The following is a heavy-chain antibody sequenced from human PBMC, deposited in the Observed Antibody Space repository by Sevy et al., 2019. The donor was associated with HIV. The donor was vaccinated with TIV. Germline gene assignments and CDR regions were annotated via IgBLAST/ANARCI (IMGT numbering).Heavy chain of an antibody. D-gene: IGHD2-21*02. J-gene: IGHJ4*02. CDR2: INPSGGGT. CDR1: GYTFTSYY. Sequence: ASVKVSCKASGYTFTSYYIHWVRQAPGQGLECMGIINPSGGGTNYAQKFQGRVTFTRDTSTSTVYMELRSLRAEDTAVYYCARVASCGGDCYYSDYWGQGTQVTVSS. CDR3: ARVASCGGDCYYSDY. V-gene: IGHV1-46*01.